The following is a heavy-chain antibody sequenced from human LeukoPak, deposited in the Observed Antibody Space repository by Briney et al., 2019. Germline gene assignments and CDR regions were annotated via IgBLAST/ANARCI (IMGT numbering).Heavy chain of an antibody. CDR1: GFTVSSNY. V-gene: IGHV3-53*01. Sequence: GGSLRLSCAASGFTVSSNYMSWVRQAPGKGLEWVSVIYSGGSTYYADSVKGRFTISRDNSKNTLYLQMNSLRAEDTAVYYCARTYYYGSGSYYGGAFDIWGQGTMVTVSS. D-gene: IGHD3-10*01. CDR2: IYSGGST. CDR3: ARTYYYGSGSYYGGAFDI. J-gene: IGHJ3*02.